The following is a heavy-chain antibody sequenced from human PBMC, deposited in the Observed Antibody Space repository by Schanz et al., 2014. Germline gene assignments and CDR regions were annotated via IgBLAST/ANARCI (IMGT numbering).Heavy chain of an antibody. V-gene: IGHV1-46*03. CDR1: GYTFTSDS. Sequence: QVQLVQSGAEVKKPGASVKVSCKASGYTFTSDSMHWVRQAPGQGLEWMGMINPSGGSTTYAQKFQGGVTMTRDTSTSTVYMELSSLRSEDTAVYYCARDGVDAAAGGNYWGQGTLVIVSS. CDR3: ARDGVDAAAGGNY. J-gene: IGHJ4*02. D-gene: IGHD6-13*01. CDR2: INPSGGST.